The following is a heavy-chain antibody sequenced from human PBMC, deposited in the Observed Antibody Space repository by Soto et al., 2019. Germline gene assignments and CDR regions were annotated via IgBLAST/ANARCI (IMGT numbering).Heavy chain of an antibody. CDR3: ARADKEQQLVRIRRIGVSWFDL. V-gene: IGHV1-2*04. D-gene: IGHD6-13*01. CDR1: GYTFTGYY. J-gene: IGHJ5*02. CDR2: INPNSGGT. Sequence: ASVKVSCKASGYTFTGYYMHWVRQAPGQGLEWMGWINPNSGGTNYAQKFQGWVTMTRDTSISTAYMELSRLRSDDTAVYYCARADKEQQLVRIRRIGVSWFDLWGQGTLVTVSS.